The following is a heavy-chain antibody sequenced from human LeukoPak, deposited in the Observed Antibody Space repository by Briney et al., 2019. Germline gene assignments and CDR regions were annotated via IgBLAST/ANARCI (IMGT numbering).Heavy chain of an antibody. Sequence: PGRSLRLSCAASGFTFSSYAMHWVRQAPGKGLEWVAVISYDGSNKYYADPVKGRFTISRDNSKNTLYLQMNSLRAEDTAVYYCARPQYSSSLIVSPYGMDVWGQGTTVTVSS. CDR1: GFTFSSYA. D-gene: IGHD6-13*01. J-gene: IGHJ6*02. CDR3: ARPQYSSSLIVSPYGMDV. CDR2: ISYDGSNK. V-gene: IGHV3-30-3*01.